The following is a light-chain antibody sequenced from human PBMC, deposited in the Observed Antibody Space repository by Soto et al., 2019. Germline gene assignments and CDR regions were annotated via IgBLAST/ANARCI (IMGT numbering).Light chain of an antibody. J-gene: IGKJ5*01. CDR1: QSISSY. V-gene: IGKV1-39*01. CDR3: QHYNSYPIT. CDR2: TAS. Sequence: DIQMTQSPSSLSASVGDRVTITCRASQSISSYLNWYQQKPGKAPKLLIYTASSLQSGVPSRFSGSGSGTEFTLTISSLQPDDFATYYCQHYNSYPITFGQGTRLEIK.